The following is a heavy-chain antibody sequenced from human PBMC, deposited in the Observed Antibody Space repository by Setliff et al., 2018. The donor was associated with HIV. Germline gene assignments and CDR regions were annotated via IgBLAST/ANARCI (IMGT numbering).Heavy chain of an antibody. CDR2: IFHSGDT. D-gene: IGHD6-6*01. CDR1: GVSVGSGDYY. V-gene: IGHV4-31*03. CDR3: ATRPRIAARPFDY. Sequence: SETLSLTCSVSGVSVGSGDYYWHWIRQHPEKALEWIGYIFHSGDTYHNPSLKSRISMSVDTSKNQFSLELTPLTAADTAVYYCATRPRIAARPFDYWGQGMLVTVSS. J-gene: IGHJ4*02.